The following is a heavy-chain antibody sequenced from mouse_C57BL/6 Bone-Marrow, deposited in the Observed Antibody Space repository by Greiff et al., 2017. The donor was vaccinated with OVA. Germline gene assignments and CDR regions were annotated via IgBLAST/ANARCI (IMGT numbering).Heavy chain of an antibody. V-gene: IGHV5-17*01. Sequence: DVMLVESGGGLVKPGGSLKLSCAASGFTFSDYGMHWVRQAPEKGLEWVAYISSGSSTIYYADTVKGRFTISRDNAKNTLFLQMTSLRSEDTAMYYCARRDYYGSSYEWYFDVWGTGTTVTVSS. J-gene: IGHJ1*03. CDR2: ISSGSSTI. CDR1: GFTFSDYG. CDR3: ARRDYYGSSYEWYFDV. D-gene: IGHD1-1*01.